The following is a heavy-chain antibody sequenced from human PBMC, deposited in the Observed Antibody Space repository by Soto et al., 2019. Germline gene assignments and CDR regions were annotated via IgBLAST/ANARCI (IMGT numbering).Heavy chain of an antibody. V-gene: IGHV3-13*01. Sequence: GGSLRLSCAASGFTFSSYDMHWVRQATGKGLEWVSAIGTAGDTYYPGSVKGRFTISRENAKNSLYLQMNSLRAGDTAVYYCARGGQQKWSYYYMDVWGKGTTVTVSS. CDR3: ARGGQQKWSYYYMDV. J-gene: IGHJ6*03. CDR1: GFTFSSYD. D-gene: IGHD6-13*01. CDR2: IGTAGDT.